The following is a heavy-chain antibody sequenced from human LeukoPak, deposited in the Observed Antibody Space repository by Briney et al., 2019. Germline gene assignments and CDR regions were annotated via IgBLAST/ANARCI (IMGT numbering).Heavy chain of an antibody. J-gene: IGHJ4*02. D-gene: IGHD3-9*01. V-gene: IGHV3-23*01. Sequence: GGSLRLSYAASGFTFSSYAMSWVRQAPGKGLEWVSAISGSGGSTYYADSVKGRFTISRDNSKNTLYLQMNSLRAEDTAVYYCAKDRPPDYDILTGYSGYWGQGTLVTVSS. CDR3: AKDRPPDYDILTGYSGY. CDR1: GFTFSSYA. CDR2: ISGSGGST.